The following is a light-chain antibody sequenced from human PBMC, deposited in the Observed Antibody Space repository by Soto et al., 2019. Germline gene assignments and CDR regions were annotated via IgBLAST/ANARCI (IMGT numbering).Light chain of an antibody. CDR2: GAS. V-gene: IGKV3-15*01. J-gene: IGKJ3*01. CDR3: QQYNNWPLT. CDR1: QSVGSN. Sequence: EIVMTQSPATLSVSPGEGATLSCRASQSVGSNLAWYQQKPGQAPRLLIYGASSRPPGIPARFSGSESGTEFPLAISSLQSEDFAVYYCQQYNNWPLTFGRGTKVDIK.